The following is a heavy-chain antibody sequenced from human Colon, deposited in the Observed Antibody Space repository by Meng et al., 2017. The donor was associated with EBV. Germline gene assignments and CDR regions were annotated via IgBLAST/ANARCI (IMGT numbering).Heavy chain of an antibody. D-gene: IGHD4-23*01. CDR3: ARHTFSGNPGGIDS. V-gene: IGHV4-39*01. CDR2: QCHADDT. Sequence: LLEESGLCPVKPSETLSLTWPVCGGPISRAGTCGGWIRQPPGKGREWIGSQCHADDTYYNPSLMGRVTISVDTSKNQVSLKLTSVTAADTSIYYCARHTFSGNPGGIDSWGQGILVTVSS. CDR1: GGPISRAGTC. J-gene: IGHJ4*02.